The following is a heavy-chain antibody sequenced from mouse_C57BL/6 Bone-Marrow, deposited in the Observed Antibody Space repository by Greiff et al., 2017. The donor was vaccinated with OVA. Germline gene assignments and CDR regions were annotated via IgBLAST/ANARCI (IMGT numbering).Heavy chain of an antibody. J-gene: IGHJ4*01. CDR3: AMDGYGDGYAMDY. V-gene: IGHV14-4*01. Sequence: EVQLQQSGAELVRPGASVKLSCTASGFTFTDDCMHWVKQRPEQGLEWIGWIDPESGDTDYASKFQGKATLTADTSSNTAYLQLSSLTSEDTAVYYCAMDGYGDGYAMDYWGQGTSVTVSS. CDR2: IDPESGDT. CDR1: GFTFTDDC. D-gene: IGHD2-2*01.